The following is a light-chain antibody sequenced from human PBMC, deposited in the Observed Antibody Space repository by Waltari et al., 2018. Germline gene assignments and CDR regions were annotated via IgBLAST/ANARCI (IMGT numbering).Light chain of an antibody. V-gene: IGKV4-1*01. Sequence: EIVMTQSPASLAVSLGERVTINCKSSQSVLYSSNNENFLAWYQQKPGQPPKLLIYWASTRESGVPDRFSGSGSGTDFTLTISSLQAEDVAVYYCQQYYATPRTFGQGTKLEIK. CDR3: QQYYATPRT. CDR2: WAS. CDR1: QSVLYSSNNENF. J-gene: IGKJ2*01.